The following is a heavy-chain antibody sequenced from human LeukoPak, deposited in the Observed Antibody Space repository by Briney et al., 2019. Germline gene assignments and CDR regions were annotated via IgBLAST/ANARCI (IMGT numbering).Heavy chain of an antibody. CDR3: ARASCYRYYFDY. CDR2: IYTRGST. D-gene: IGHD2-15*01. CDR1: GGSISSYY. V-gene: IGHV4-4*07. Sequence: SETLSLTCTVSGGSISSYYWSWIRQPAGKGVEWFGRIYTRGSTNYNPSLKSRVTMSVDTSKNQFSLKLSSVAAADTAVYYCARASCYRYYFDYWGQGTLVTVSS. J-gene: IGHJ4*02.